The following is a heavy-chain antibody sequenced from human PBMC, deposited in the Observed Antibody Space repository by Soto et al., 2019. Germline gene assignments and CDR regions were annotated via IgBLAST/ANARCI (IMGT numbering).Heavy chain of an antibody. V-gene: IGHV4-39*01. Sequence: SETLSLTCTVSGVSINNGTFFWAWIRQSAGMGLEWIGSVFYTGKTGTTYYKPSLEGRITISVDTSKNQFSLTLTSLTAADTAVYFCARHSGYLGDAFFRPWGQGTLVTFSS. CDR1: GVSINNGTFF. D-gene: IGHD3-22*01. CDR2: VFYTGKTGTT. J-gene: IGHJ5*02. CDR3: ARHSGYLGDAFFRP.